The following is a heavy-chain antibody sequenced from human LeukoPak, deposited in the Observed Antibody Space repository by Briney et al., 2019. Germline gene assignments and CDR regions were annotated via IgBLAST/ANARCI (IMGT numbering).Heavy chain of an antibody. J-gene: IGHJ4*02. CDR3: ARDILAVAGTGYFDS. Sequence: GGSLRLSCAASGFTFSSYAMHWVRQAPGKGLEWVAVISFDGSNKYYADSVKGRFTISRDNSKNTLYLQMNSLRAEDTAVYYCARDILAVAGTGYFDSWGQGTLVTGSS. V-gene: IGHV3-30-3*01. CDR1: GFTFSSYA. D-gene: IGHD6-19*01. CDR2: ISFDGSNK.